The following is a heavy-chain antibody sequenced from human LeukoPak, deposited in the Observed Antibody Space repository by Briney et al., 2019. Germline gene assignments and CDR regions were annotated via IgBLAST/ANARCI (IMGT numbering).Heavy chain of an antibody. CDR2: ISSISSYI. V-gene: IGHV3-21*01. J-gene: IGHJ6*02. CDR3: ARDSPQGIAARPYGMDV. CDR1: GFAFSSYS. Sequence: GGSLRLSCAASGFAFSSYSMNWVRQAPGKGEEWVSSISSISSYIYYADSVKGRFTISRDNAKNSLYLQMNSLRAEDTAVYYCARDSPQGIAARPYGMDVWGQGTTVTVSS. D-gene: IGHD6-6*01.